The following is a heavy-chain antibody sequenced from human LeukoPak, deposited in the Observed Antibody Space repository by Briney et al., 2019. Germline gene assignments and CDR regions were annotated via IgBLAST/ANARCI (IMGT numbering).Heavy chain of an antibody. CDR1: GASISSGGYY. CDR2: IYYSRST. D-gene: IGHD5-24*01. Sequence: PSETLSLTCTVSGASISSGGYYWHWLRQPPGKGLEWIGYIYYSRSTSYCPSLKSPLTISVDTSKNQFSLKLSSVTAADTAVYCCAGDGYNSGYFDYWGQGTLVTVSS. V-gene: IGHV4-30-4*01. CDR3: AGDGYNSGYFDY. J-gene: IGHJ4*02.